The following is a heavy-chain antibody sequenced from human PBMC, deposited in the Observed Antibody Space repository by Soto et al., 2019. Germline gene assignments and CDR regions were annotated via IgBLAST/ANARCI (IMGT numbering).Heavy chain of an antibody. CDR2: ISYDGSNK. Sequence: GGSLRLSCAASGFTFSSYAMHWVRQAPGKGLEWVAVISYDGSNKYYADSVKGRFTISRDNSKNTLYLQMNSLRAEDTAVYYCARDGIDYYGMDVWGQGTAVTVSS. J-gene: IGHJ6*02. CDR3: ARDGIDYYGMDV. V-gene: IGHV3-30-3*01. CDR1: GFTFSSYA.